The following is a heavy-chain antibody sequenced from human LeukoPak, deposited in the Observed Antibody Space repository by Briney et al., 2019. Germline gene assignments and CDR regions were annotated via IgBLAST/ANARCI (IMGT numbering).Heavy chain of an antibody. V-gene: IGHV4-59*08. CDR2: IYYSGST. Sequence: PSETLSLTCTVSGDSISSYYWTWIRQPPGKGLEWIGYIYYSGSTNYNPSLKSRVTISVDTSKNQFFLRLSSVTAADTAVYYCAITSGFYSGYVDYWGQGTLVTVSS. CDR3: AITSGFYSGYVDY. CDR1: GDSISSYY. D-gene: IGHD1-26*01. J-gene: IGHJ4*02.